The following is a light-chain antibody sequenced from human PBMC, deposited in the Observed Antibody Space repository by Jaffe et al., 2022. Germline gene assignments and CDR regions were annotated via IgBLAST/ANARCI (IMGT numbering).Light chain of an antibody. CDR2: DNT. V-gene: IGLV1-51*01. Sequence: QSVLTQPPSVSAAPGQKVTISCSGSSSNIGNNYVTWYQQLPGTAPRLLIYDNTKRPSGIPDRFSGSRSGTSATLGITGLQTGDEADYYCETWDSSLSAGVFGGGTKLTVL. CDR1: SSNIGNNY. CDR3: ETWDSSLSAGV. J-gene: IGLJ3*02.